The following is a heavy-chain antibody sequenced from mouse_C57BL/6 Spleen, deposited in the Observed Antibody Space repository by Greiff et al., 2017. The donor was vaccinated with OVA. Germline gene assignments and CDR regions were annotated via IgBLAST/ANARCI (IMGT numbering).Heavy chain of an antibody. J-gene: IGHJ2*01. V-gene: IGHV1-54*01. D-gene: IGHD1-1*01. CDR3: ARQSTVGATGFDY. CDR2: INPGSGGT. CDR1: GYAFTNYL. Sequence: VQLQQSGAELVRPGTSVKVSCKASGYAFTNYLIEWVKQRPGQGLEWIGVINPGSGGTNYNEKFKGKATLTEDNSSSTAYMQLSSLTSEDSAVYFCARQSTVGATGFDYWGQGTTLTVSS.